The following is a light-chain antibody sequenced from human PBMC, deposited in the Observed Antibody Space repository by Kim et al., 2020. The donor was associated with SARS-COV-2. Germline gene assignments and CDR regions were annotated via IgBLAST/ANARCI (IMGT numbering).Light chain of an antibody. J-gene: IGLJ1*01. Sequence: QSITISCTGTSSDVGGYNYVSWYQQYPGKAPKRMIYDVSNRPSGVSNRFSGSKSGNTASLTISGLQAEDEADYYCSSYTSSSTLYVFGTGTKVTVL. CDR3: SSYTSSSTLYV. CDR1: SSDVGGYNY. CDR2: DVS. V-gene: IGLV2-14*03.